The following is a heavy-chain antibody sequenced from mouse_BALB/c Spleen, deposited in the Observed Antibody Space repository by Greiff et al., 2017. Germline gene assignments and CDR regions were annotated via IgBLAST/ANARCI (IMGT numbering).Heavy chain of an antibody. CDR2: IYPGSGNT. V-gene: IGHV1-84*02. CDR3: ARDGGNWGFAY. J-gene: IGHJ3*01. Sequence: VQRVESGPELVKPGASVKISCKASGYTFTDYYINWVKQKPGQGLEWIGWIYPGSGNTKYNEKFKGKATLTVDTSSSTAYMQLSSLTSEDTAVYFCARDGGNWGFAYWGQGTLVTVSA. D-gene: IGHD4-1*01. CDR1: GYTFTDYY.